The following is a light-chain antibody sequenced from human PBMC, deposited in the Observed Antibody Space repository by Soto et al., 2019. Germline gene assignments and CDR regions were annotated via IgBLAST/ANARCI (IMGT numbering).Light chain of an antibody. Sequence: DIQMTQSPSTLPASVGDRVAITCRASQSISSWLAWYQQKPGNAPKVLIYDASSLESGVPSRFSGSGSGTDFTLTISRLEPEDFAVYYCQHYDSSLWTFGQGTKVDIK. V-gene: IGKV1-5*01. CDR3: QHYDSSLWT. CDR2: DAS. CDR1: QSISSW. J-gene: IGKJ1*01.